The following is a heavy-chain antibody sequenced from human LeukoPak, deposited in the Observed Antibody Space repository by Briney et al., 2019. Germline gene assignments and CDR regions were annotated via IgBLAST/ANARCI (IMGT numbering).Heavy chain of an antibody. V-gene: IGHV1-2*06. CDR2: INPNSGGT. CDR3: ARDPCSGGSCYYYYYGMDV. J-gene: IGHJ6*02. Sequence: ASVTVSFTASGYTFTVYYMHWVRQAPGQGLEWMGRINPNSGGTNYAQKFQGRVTMTRDTSISTAYMELSRLRSDGTAVYYCARDPCSGGSCYYYYYGMDVWGQGTTVTVSS. CDR1: GYTFTVYY. D-gene: IGHD2-15*01.